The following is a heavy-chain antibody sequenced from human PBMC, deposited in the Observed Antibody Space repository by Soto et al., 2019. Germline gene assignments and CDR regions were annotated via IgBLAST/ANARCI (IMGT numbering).Heavy chain of an antibody. CDR2: MNPDSGNT. CDR3: ARGRFRRTWFDP. D-gene: IGHD3-16*01. J-gene: IGHJ5*02. Sequence: ASVKVSCKASGYTFTNYDIHWVRQATGQGLEWMGWMNPDSGNTGQSKQFQGRVTMTRDTSISTAYMEMSSLRSEDTAVYYCARGRFRRTWFDPWGQENLVTVSS. V-gene: IGHV1-8*01. CDR1: GYTFTNYD.